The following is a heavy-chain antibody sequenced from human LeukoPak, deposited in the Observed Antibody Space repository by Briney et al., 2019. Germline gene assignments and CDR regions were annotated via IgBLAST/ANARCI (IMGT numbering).Heavy chain of an antibody. CDR1: GFTFSSYA. D-gene: IGHD3-16*01. Sequence: PGRSLRLSCVASGFTFSSYAMHWIRQAPGKGLEWVAFIRNDGSIIYNADSVKGRFTISRDNSKNTLYLQMNSLRADDTAVYYCAKDTPLCYFDYWGQGTLVTVSS. J-gene: IGHJ4*02. CDR2: IRNDGSII. V-gene: IGHV3-30*02. CDR3: AKDTPLCYFDY.